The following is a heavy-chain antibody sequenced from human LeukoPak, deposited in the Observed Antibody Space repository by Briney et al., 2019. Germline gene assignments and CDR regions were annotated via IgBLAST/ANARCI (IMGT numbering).Heavy chain of an antibody. CDR2: INDSGST. CDR3: ASLPFTYCSSTSCNWFDP. CDR1: GGSFSGYY. D-gene: IGHD2-2*01. J-gene: IGHJ5*02. Sequence: SETLSLTCAVYGGSFSGYYWSWIRQPPGKGLEWIGEINDSGSTNYNPSLKSRVTISVDTSKNQFSLKLSSVTAADTAVYYCASLPFTYCSSTSCNWFDPWGQGTLVTVSS. V-gene: IGHV4-34*01.